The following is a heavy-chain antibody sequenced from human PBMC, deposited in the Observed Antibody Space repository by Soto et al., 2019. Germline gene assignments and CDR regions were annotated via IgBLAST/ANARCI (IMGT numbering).Heavy chain of an antibody. CDR1: GGSISSGGYY. CDR3: ARDDYSNSYNWFDP. Sequence: SETLSLTCTVSGGSISSGGYYWSWIRQHPGKGLEWIGYIYYSGSTYYNPSLKSRVTISVDTSKNQFSLKLSSVTAADTAVYYCARDDYSNSYNWFDPWGQGTLVTVSS. CDR2: IYYSGST. D-gene: IGHD4-4*01. J-gene: IGHJ5*02. V-gene: IGHV4-31*03.